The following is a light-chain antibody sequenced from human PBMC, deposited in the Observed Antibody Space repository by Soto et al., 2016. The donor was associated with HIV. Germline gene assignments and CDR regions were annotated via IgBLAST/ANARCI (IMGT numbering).Light chain of an antibody. CDR1: NIGSKS. CDR2: DDS. J-gene: IGLJ2*01. CDR3: QVWDSSSDLVV. V-gene: IGLV3-21*01. Sequence: SYELTQPPSVSVAPGKTARITCGGKNIGSKSVHWYQQKPGQAPVVVVYDDSDRPSGIPERFSGSNSGHTATLTISGVEAGDEADYYCQVWDSSSDLVVFGGGTKLTVL.